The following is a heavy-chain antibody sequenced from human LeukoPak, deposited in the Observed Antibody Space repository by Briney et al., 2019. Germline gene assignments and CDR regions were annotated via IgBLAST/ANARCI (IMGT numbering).Heavy chain of an antibody. V-gene: IGHV3-30*03. CDR2: ISYDGSNK. CDR1: GGSISSGG. D-gene: IGHD3-10*01. CDR3: ARDPGITMVRGGFDY. J-gene: IGHJ4*02. Sequence: LSLTCTVSGGSISSGGYYWSWIRQPPGKGLEWVAVISYDGSNKYYADSVKGRFTISRDNSKNTLYLQMNSLRAEDTAVYYCARDPGITMVRGGFDYWGQGTLVTVSS.